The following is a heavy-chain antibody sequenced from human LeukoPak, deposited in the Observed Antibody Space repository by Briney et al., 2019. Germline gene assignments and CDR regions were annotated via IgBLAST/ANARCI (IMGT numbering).Heavy chain of an antibody. J-gene: IGHJ4*02. CDR3: ARDGETYYDILTGYRNKKPLDY. V-gene: IGHV4-4*02. Sequence: PSGTLSLTCAVSGGSISSSNWWSWVRQPPGKGLEWIGEIYHSGSTNYNPSLKSRVTISVDTSKNQFSLKLSSVTAADTAVYYCARDGETYYDILTGYRNKKPLDYWGQGTLVTVSS. D-gene: IGHD3-9*01. CDR2: IYHSGST. CDR1: GGSISSSNW.